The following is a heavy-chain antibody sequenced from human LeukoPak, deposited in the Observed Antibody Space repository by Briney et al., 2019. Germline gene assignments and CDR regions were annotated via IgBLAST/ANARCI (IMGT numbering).Heavy chain of an antibody. CDR1: GVTFRSYD. J-gene: IGHJ4*02. CDR3: TTKVIRGNSGDDYDD. Sequence: GGSLRLSCAASGVTFRSYDMHWVRQAPGKGLEWVALISSDGNDKLYGESVRGRFTVSRDDSKSTLYLQMNSLRAEDTAVYYCTTKVIRGNSGDDYDDWGQGTLVTVSS. D-gene: IGHD5-12*01. V-gene: IGHV3-30*03. CDR2: ISSDGNDK.